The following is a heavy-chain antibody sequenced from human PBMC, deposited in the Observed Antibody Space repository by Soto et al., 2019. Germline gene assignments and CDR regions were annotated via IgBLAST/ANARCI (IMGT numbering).Heavy chain of an antibody. Sequence: QVQLVQSGAQVKEPGASVKVPCKVSGYSLSELSMHWVRQAPGKGLEWMGGFDPEEGETNYAPKLQGRVTMTEDTSADTAYMELRSLRSEDTAVYYCATVPGQYGDSVGYWGQGTLVTVSS. D-gene: IGHD2-21*01. CDR2: FDPEEGET. J-gene: IGHJ4*02. V-gene: IGHV1-24*01. CDR3: ATVPGQYGDSVGY. CDR1: GYSLSELS.